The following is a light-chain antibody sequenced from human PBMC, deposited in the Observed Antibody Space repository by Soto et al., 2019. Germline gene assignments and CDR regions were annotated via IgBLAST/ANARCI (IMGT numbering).Light chain of an antibody. CDR3: AAWDDSLSGSGV. CDR1: SSNIGINF. CDR2: RNN. J-gene: IGLJ3*02. V-gene: IGLV1-47*01. Sequence: QSVLTQPPSASGTPGQRVTISCSGSSSNIGINFVFWYQHVPGTAPKLLIYRNNQRPSGVPDRFSASKSGTSASLAISGLRSEDEADYYCAAWDDSLSGSGVFGGGTQLTVL.